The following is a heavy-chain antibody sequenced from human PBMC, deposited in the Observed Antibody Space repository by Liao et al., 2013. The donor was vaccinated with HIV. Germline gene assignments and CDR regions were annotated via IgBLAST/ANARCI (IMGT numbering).Heavy chain of an antibody. D-gene: IGHD7-27*01. CDR1: GGSIGDYY. CDR3: AKADWGSVDLTDFSFDY. J-gene: IGHJ4*02. Sequence: QVQLQESGPGLVKPSETLSLTCTVSGGSIGDYYWSWIRQPAGKGLEWIGHFYSGGRNNYNPSLKSRVTMSVDTSKNQFSLTLSSVTAADTAVYYCAKADWGSVDLTDFSFDYWGQGTLVTVSS. V-gene: IGHV4-4*07. CDR2: FYSGGRN.